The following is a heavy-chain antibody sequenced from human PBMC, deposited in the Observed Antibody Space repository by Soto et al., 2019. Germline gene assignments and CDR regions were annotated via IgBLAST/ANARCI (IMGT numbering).Heavy chain of an antibody. CDR2: IYHSGST. V-gene: IGHV4-38-2*01. J-gene: IGHJ5*02. CDR1: GYSISSGYY. D-gene: IGHD2-2*01. Sequence: SETLSLTCAVSGYSISSGYYWGWIRQPPGKGLEWSGSIYHSGSTYYNPSLKSRVTISLDTSKNQFSLKLSSVTAADTALYYCARGPTVVVPADRYNWFDLWGQGTLVT. CDR3: ARGPTVVVPADRYNWFDL.